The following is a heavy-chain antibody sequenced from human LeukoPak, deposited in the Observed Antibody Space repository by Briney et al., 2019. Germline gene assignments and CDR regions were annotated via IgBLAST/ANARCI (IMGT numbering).Heavy chain of an antibody. CDR2: ISGSGGST. CDR1: GFTFSSYA. D-gene: IGHD2-2*02. J-gene: IGHJ3*02. CDR3: AKAAPYCSSTSCYTNDAFDI. V-gene: IGHV3-23*01. Sequence: GGSLRLSCAASGFTFSSYAMSWVRQAPGKGLEWVSAISGSGGSTYYADSVKGRFTISRDNSKNTLYLQMNSLRAEDTAVYYCAKAAPYCSSTSCYTNDAFDIWGQGTMVTVSS.